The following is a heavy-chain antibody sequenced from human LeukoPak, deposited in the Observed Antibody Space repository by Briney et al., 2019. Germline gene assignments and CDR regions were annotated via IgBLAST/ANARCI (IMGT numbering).Heavy chain of an antibody. J-gene: IGHJ1*01. CDR3: ARENYDSSGYPAEYFQH. D-gene: IGHD3-22*01. CDR2: INPSGGST. V-gene: IGHV1-46*01. CDR1: GYTFTSYY. Sequence: ASVKVSCKASGYTFTSYYMHWVRQAPGQGLEWMGIINPSGGSTSYAQKFQGRVTMTRDTSTSTVYMELSSLRSEDTAVYYCARENYDSSGYPAEYFQHWGQGTLVTVSS.